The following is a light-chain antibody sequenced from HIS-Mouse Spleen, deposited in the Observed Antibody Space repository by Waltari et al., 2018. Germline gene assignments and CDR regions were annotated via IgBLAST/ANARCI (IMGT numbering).Light chain of an antibody. V-gene: IGKV3-20*01. J-gene: IGKJ5*01. CDR1: QRVSSSY. CDR2: GAS. Sequence: EIVLTQSPGTLSLSPGERATLSCRASQRVSSSYLDWYQPKPGQAPRLLIYGASSRATGIPDRFSGSGSGTDFTLTISRLEPEDFAVYYCQQYGSSPITFGQGTRLEIK. CDR3: QQYGSSPIT.